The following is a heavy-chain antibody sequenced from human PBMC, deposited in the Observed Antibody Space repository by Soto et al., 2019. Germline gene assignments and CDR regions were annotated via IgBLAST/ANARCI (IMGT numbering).Heavy chain of an antibody. Sequence: PGGSLRLSCAVSGFTVSSNYMSWVRQAPGKGLEWVSVIYSDGSTYYADSVKGRFTISRDSSKNTLYLQMNSLRVEDTAVYYCAREYTNDPGWFDPWGQGTPVTVSS. CDR2: IYSDGST. CDR1: GFTVSSNY. V-gene: IGHV3-53*01. D-gene: IGHD1-1*01. CDR3: AREYTNDPGWFDP. J-gene: IGHJ5*02.